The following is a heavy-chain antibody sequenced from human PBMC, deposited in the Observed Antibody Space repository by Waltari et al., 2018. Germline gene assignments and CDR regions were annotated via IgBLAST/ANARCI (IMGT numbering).Heavy chain of an antibody. CDR1: GFTFSSYS. D-gene: IGHD6-25*01. CDR2: ISSSSSYI. J-gene: IGHJ3*02. Sequence: EVQLVESGGGLVKPGGSLRLSCAASGFTFSSYSMNWVRQAPGKGLEWVSSISSSSSYIYYADSVKGRFTISRDNAKNSLYLQMNSLRAEDTAVYYCARDLIAADAFDIWGQGTMVTVSS. CDR3: ARDLIAADAFDI. V-gene: IGHV3-21*01.